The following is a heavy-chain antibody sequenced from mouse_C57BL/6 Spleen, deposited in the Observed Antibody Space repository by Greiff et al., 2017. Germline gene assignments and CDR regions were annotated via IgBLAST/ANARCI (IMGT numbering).Heavy chain of an antibody. CDR1: GYAFSSYW. Sequence: QVQLQQSGAELVKPGASVKISCKASGYAFSSYWMNWVKQRPGKGLEWIGQIYPGDGDTNYNGKFKGKATLTADKSSSTAYMQLSSLTSEDSAVYFCATIYYDYPPYAMDYWGQGTSVTVSS. V-gene: IGHV1-80*01. CDR3: ATIYYDYPPYAMDY. J-gene: IGHJ4*01. D-gene: IGHD2-4*01. CDR2: IYPGDGDT.